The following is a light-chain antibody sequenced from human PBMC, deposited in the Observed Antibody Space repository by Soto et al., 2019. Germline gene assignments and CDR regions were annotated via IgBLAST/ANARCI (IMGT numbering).Light chain of an antibody. V-gene: IGKV4-1*01. CDR1: QSVLYSSNNKNY. CDR2: WAS. CDR3: QQYYSPPLT. Sequence: DIVMTQSPDSLAVSLGERATINCKSSQSVLYSSNNKNYLAWYQQKPGQPPKLLIYWASTRESGVPDRFSGSGSGTDFTLTSSSLQAEDVAVYYGQQYYSPPLTFGGGTKVEIK. J-gene: IGKJ4*01.